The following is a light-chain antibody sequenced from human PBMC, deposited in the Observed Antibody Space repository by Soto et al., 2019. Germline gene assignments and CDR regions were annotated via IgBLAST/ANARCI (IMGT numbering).Light chain of an antibody. CDR3: QQYGSSPLT. Sequence: EIVLTQSPGTLSLSPGERATLSCRASESVSDNYLAWYQQRSGQAPRLVIYGASSRASAVPDRFSGSGSGADFTLTISRLETEDFAVDYCQQYGSSPLTFGGGTKVEIK. V-gene: IGKV3-20*01. J-gene: IGKJ4*01. CDR1: ESVSDNY. CDR2: GAS.